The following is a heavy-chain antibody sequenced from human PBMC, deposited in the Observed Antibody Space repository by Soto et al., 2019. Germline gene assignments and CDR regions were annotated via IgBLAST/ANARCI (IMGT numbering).Heavy chain of an antibody. J-gene: IGHJ4*02. CDR3: ARDKITGLFDY. Sequence: PSETLSLTCAVYGVSFSGYYWTWIRQPPGTGLEWIGEINHSGSTNCNPSLKSRVTISVDTSKNQFSLKLTSVTAADTAVYYCARDKITGLFDYWGQGTLVTVSS. CDR2: INHSGST. CDR1: GVSFSGYY. D-gene: IGHD2-8*02. V-gene: IGHV4-34*01.